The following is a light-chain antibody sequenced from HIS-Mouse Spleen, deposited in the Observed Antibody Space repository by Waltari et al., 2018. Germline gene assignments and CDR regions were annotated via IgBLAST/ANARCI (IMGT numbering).Light chain of an antibody. V-gene: IGLV3-10*01. CDR1: AVPKKY. Sequence: SYELTQPPSVSVSPGQTARITCSADAVPKKYAYWYQQKSGQAPVLVIYEDSKRPSGIPERFSGSSSGTMATLTISGAQVEDEADYYCYSTDSSGNHRVFGGGTKLTVL. CDR3: YSTDSSGNHRV. J-gene: IGLJ2*01. CDR2: EDS.